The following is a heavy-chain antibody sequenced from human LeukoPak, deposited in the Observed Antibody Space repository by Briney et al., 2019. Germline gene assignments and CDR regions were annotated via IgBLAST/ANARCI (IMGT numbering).Heavy chain of an antibody. V-gene: IGHV3-11*04. CDR1: GFTFSNAW. CDR2: ISSSGSTI. D-gene: IGHD6-13*01. Sequence: GGSLRLSCAASGFTFSNAWMSWVRQAPGKGLEWVSYISSSGSTIYYADSVKGRFTISRDNAKNSLYLQMNSLRAEDTAVYYCARVGYSRSWHSGSAFDVWGQGTMVTVSS. J-gene: IGHJ3*01. CDR3: ARVGYSRSWHSGSAFDV.